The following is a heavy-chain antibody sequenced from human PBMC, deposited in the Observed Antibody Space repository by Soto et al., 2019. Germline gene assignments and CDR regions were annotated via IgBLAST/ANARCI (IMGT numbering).Heavy chain of an antibody. D-gene: IGHD5-18*01. V-gene: IGHV4-31*03. Sequence: SDTLSLTFTVSGCSISSGGYYWSWILQHPGKGLEWIGYIYYSGSTYYNPSLKSRVTISVDTSKNQFSLKLSSVTAADTAVYYCARVRERITWIQVWFRDYVDFWGQGTLVTVS. J-gene: IGHJ4*02. CDR1: GCSISSGGYY. CDR3: ARVRERITWIQVWFRDYVDF. CDR2: IYYSGST.